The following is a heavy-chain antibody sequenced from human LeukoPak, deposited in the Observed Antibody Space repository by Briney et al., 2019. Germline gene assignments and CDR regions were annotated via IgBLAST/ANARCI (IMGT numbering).Heavy chain of an antibody. D-gene: IGHD1-26*01. V-gene: IGHV4-39*07. J-gene: IGHJ6*03. Sequence: SETLSLTCTVSGGSVSRSPYYWGWIRQPPGKGLEWIGNIYYSGSTYYNPSLKSRVTISVDTSKNQFSLKLSSVTAADTAVYYCARGGAHYYYYMDVWGKGTTVTVSS. CDR1: GGSVSRSPYY. CDR2: IYYSGST. CDR3: ARGGAHYYYYMDV.